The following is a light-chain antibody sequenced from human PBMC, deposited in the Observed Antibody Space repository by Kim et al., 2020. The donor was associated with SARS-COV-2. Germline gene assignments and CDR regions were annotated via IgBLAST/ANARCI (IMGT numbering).Light chain of an antibody. J-gene: IGLJ3*02. CDR2: GNS. CDR1: GAKIGAGND. V-gene: IGLV1-40*01. CDR3: QSYDSSLSGSV. Sequence: QRVTISCTGRGAKIGAGNDVHWYQQLTGTAPNLLIYGNSNRPSGVPDRFSGSTSGTSASLAITGLQAEDEADYYCQSYDSSLSGSVFGGGTQLTVL.